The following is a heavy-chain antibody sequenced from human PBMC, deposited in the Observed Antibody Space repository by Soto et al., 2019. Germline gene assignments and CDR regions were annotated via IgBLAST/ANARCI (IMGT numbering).Heavy chain of an antibody. V-gene: IGHV4-61*01. Sequence: PSDTLSLTSTVSGGSVSSGSSNWRWFRQPPGKRQEWIGYIDYSGSTNYHPPLKSRVTISVDTSKNQFTLKLSSVTAADTAVYYCARDGGYSYGVYYYYYGMDVWGQGTTVTVSS. CDR3: ARDGGYSYGVYYYYYGMDV. J-gene: IGHJ6*02. D-gene: IGHD5-18*01. CDR1: GGSVSSGSSN. CDR2: IDYSGST.